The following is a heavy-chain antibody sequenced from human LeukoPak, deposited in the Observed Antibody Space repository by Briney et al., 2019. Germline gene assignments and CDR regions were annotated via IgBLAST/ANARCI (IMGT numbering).Heavy chain of an antibody. V-gene: IGHV4-34*01. CDR1: GGSFSDYY. CDR2: INHSGNT. CDR3: ASVPTIHRRDGYNYALYYFDY. J-gene: IGHJ4*02. D-gene: IGHD5-24*01. Sequence: PSETLSLTCGVYGGSFSDYYWSWIRQPPGKGLEWIGQINHSGNTNYNPSLKSRVTISVDMSKNQFSLKLSSVTAADTAVYYCASVPTIHRRDGYNYALYYFDYWGQGTLVTVSS.